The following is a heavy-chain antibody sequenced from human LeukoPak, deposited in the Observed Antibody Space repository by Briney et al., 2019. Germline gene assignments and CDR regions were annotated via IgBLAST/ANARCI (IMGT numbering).Heavy chain of an antibody. CDR3: ARRRHLGFGALHYGLDV. D-gene: IGHD3-10*01. Sequence: GESLKISCRGSGYLFTNYWIGGVRQMPGKGLEWMGIIYPGDSDTRYSPSFKGQVTISADKSVSTAYLQWSSLKASDTAMYYCARRRHLGFGALHYGLDVWGQGTTVTVSS. J-gene: IGHJ6*02. CDR1: GYLFTNYW. V-gene: IGHV5-51*01. CDR2: IYPGDSDT.